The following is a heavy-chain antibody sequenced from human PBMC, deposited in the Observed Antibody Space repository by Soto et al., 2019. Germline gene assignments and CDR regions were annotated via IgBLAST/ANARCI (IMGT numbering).Heavy chain of an antibody. J-gene: IGHJ4*02. V-gene: IGHV1-58*01. Sequence: SVKVSCKASGFTFTSSAVQWVRQARGQRLEWIGWIVVGSGNTNYAQKFQERVTITRDMSTSTAYMELSSLRSEDTAVYYCAAGPSYDSSGYYPVEFDYWGQGTLVTVSS. CDR2: IVVGSGNT. CDR3: AAGPSYDSSGYYPVEFDY. D-gene: IGHD3-22*01. CDR1: GFTFTSSA.